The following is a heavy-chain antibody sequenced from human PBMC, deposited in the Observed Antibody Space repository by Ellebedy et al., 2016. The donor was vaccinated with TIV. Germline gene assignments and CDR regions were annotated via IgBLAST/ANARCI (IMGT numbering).Heavy chain of an antibody. CDR1: GYTLTDLS. J-gene: IGHJ2*01. D-gene: IGHD3-16*01. CDR2: FDPEDGAT. CDR3: VTDLEDGNYVRFVDL. V-gene: IGHV1-24*01. Sequence: AASVKVSCKVSGYTLTDLSIHWVRQAPGKGLDWMGGFDPEDGATIYAQKVQGRVTMTEDTSTDTADMELSSLRSEDTAVYYCVTDLEDGNYVRFVDLWGRGNLVTVSS.